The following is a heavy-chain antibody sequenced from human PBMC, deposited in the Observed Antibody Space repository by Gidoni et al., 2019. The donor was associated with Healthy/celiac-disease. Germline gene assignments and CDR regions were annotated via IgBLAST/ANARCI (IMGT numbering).Heavy chain of an antibody. CDR2: ISYDGSNK. CDR3: ARDWVEGSGL. Sequence: QVQLVESGGGVVQPGRSLRLSCAASGFTFSSYAMHWVRQAPGKGLEWVAVISYDGSNKYYADSVKCRFTISRDNSKNTLYLQMNSLRAEDTAVYYCARDWVEGSGLWGQGTLVTVSS. CDR1: GFTFSSYA. V-gene: IGHV3-30*04. J-gene: IGHJ4*02. D-gene: IGHD3-10*01.